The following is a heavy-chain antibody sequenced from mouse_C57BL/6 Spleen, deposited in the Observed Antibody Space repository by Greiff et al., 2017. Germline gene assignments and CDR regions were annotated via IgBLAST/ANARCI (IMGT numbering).Heavy chain of an antibody. Sequence: QVQLQQSGPELVKPGASVKISCKASGYSFTSYYIHWVKQRPGQGLEWIGWIYPGSGNTKYNEKFKGKATLTADTSSSTAYMQLSSLTSEDSAVYYCARVGYENYFDYWGQGTTLTVSS. V-gene: IGHV1-66*01. CDR2: IYPGSGNT. J-gene: IGHJ2*01. D-gene: IGHD2-10*02. CDR1: GYSFTSYY. CDR3: ARVGYENYFDY.